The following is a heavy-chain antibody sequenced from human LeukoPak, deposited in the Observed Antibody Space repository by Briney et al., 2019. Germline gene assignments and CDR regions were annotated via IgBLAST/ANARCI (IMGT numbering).Heavy chain of an antibody. CDR3: ARHEVEFSGGWYPDAFDI. CDR1: GGSISSYY. J-gene: IGHJ3*02. V-gene: IGHV4-4*09. Sequence: PSETLSLTCTVSGGSISSYYWSWIRQPPGKGLEWIGYIYTSGSTNYNPSLKSRVTISVDTSKNQFSLKLSSVTAADTAVYYCARHEVEFSGGWYPDAFDIWGQGTMVTVSS. D-gene: IGHD6-19*01. CDR2: IYTSGST.